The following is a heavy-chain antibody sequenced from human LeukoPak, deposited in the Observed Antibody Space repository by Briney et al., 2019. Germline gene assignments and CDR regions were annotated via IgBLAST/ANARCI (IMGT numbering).Heavy chain of an antibody. CDR3: AKDTYSGYSFDY. J-gene: IGHJ4*02. Sequence: PGGSLRLSCAASGFTFSSYGMHWVRQAPGKGLEWVAVISYDGSNKYYADSVKGRFTISRDNSKNTLYLQMNSLRAEDTAVYYCAKDTYSGYSFDYWGRGTLVTVSS. CDR2: ISYDGSNK. V-gene: IGHV3-30*18. CDR1: GFTFSSYG. D-gene: IGHD5-18*01.